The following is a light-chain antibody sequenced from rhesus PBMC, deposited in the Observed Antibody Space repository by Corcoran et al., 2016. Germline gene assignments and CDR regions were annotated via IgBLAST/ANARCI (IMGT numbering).Light chain of an antibody. Sequence: PGEGATLSCRASQSVNGRLAWYQQKPGQTPRLLGYDASTRATGIPDRFSGSGSGTDFFLPVSSLEPEDVGVYYCQQYSNWPWTFGQGTKVDIK. CDR1: QSVNGR. V-gene: IGKV3-35*01. J-gene: IGKJ1*01. CDR2: DAS. CDR3: QQYSNWPWT.